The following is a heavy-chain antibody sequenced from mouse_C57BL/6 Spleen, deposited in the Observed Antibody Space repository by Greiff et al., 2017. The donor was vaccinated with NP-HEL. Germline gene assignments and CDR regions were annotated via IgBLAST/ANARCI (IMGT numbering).Heavy chain of an antibody. V-gene: IGHV1-64*01. J-gene: IGHJ3*01. CDR2: IHPNSGST. D-gene: IGHD2-4*01. CDR3: ARHDYDGFAD. Sequence: QVQLQQPGAELVKPGASVKLSCKASGYTFTSYWMHWVKQRPGQGLEWIGMIHPNSGSTNYNEKFKSKATLTVDKSSSTAYMQLSSLTSEDSAVYYCARHDYDGFADWGQGTLVTVSA. CDR1: GYTFTSYW.